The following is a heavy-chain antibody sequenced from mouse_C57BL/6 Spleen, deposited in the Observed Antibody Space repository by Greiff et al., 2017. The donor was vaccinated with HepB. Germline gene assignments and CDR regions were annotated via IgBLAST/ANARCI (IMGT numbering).Heavy chain of an antibody. CDR3: ASVFITTASYFDY. CDR1: GYTFTDYY. D-gene: IGHD1-1*01. V-gene: IGHV1-26*01. J-gene: IGHJ2*01. Sequence: VQLQQSGPELVKPGASVKISCKASGYTFTDYYMNWVKQSHGKSLEWIGDINPNNGGTSYNQKFKGKATLTVDKSSSTAYMELRSLTSEDSAVYYGASVFITTASYFDYWGQGTTLTVSS. CDR2: INPNNGGT.